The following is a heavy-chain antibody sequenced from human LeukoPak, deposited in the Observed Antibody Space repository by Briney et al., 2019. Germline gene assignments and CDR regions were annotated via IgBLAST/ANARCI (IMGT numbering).Heavy chain of an antibody. D-gene: IGHD2-2*01. CDR2: IIPIFGTA. J-gene: IGHJ5*02. CDR1: GGTFSSYA. V-gene: IGHV1-69*13. CDR3: ARGLGYCSSTSCSYNP. Sequence: ASVKVSCKASGGTFSSYAISWMRQAPGQGLEWMGGIIPIFGTANYAQKFQGRVTITADESTSTAYMELSSLRSEDTAVYYCARGLGYCSSTSCSYNPWGQGTLVTVSS.